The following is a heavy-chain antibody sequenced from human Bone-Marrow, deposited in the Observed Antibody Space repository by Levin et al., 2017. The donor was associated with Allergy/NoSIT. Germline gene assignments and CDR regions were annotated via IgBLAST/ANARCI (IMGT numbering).Heavy chain of an antibody. CDR3: ARVGGDIVVVVAAPESARFDY. Sequence: ASVKVSCKASGYTFTSYGISWVRQAPGQGLEWMGWISAYNGNTNYAQKLQGRVTMTTDTSTSTAYMELRSLRSDDTAVYYCARVGGDIVVVVAAPESARFDYWGQGTLVTVSS. CDR2: ISAYNGNT. CDR1: GYTFTSYG. D-gene: IGHD2-15*01. V-gene: IGHV1-18*01. J-gene: IGHJ4*02.